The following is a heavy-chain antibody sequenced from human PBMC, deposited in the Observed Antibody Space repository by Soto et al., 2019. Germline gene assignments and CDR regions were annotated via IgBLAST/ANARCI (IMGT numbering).Heavy chain of an antibody. CDR3: ARGDYGDAFDI. V-gene: IGHV4-61*01. D-gene: IGHD4-17*01. CDR2: ISYSGST. CDR1: GGSVSSESYC. Sequence: SVTLPLTCTVSGGSVSSESYCWNWIRPPPGKGLEWIGYISYSGSTNYNPSLKSRVTISVDTSKNQFSLKLSSVTAADTAVYYCARGDYGDAFDIWGQGTMVTVSS. J-gene: IGHJ3*02.